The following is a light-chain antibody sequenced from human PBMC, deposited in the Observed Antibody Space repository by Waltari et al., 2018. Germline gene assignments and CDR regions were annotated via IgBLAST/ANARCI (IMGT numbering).Light chain of an antibody. V-gene: IGLV1-40*01. CDR1: GSTIGPAED. J-gene: IGLJ2*01. CDR2: GTS. CDR3: QSYDTSLSVV. Sequence: QSVLTQPPSVSGAPGQRVTISCTGSGSTIGPAEDFHWYQQLPGKAPKLLIYGTSTRPLGVPDRYFGSQSGTSASLAITGLQAEDEADYYCQSYDTSLSVVFGGGTKLTVL.